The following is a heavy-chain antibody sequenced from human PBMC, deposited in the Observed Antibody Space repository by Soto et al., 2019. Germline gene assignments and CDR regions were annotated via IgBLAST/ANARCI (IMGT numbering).Heavy chain of an antibody. CDR3: ARRPLTGRYYGMDV. CDR2: IIPLFGTA. Sequence: QVQLVQSGAEVKKPGSSVKVSCKASGGTFSSYAMSWVRQAPGQGLEWMGGIIPLFGTANYAQKFQGRVTITADESTGTAYMELSSLRSEDTAVYYCARRPLTGRYYGMDVWGQGTTVTVSS. D-gene: IGHD3-9*01. V-gene: IGHV1-69*01. CDR1: GGTFSSYA. J-gene: IGHJ6*02.